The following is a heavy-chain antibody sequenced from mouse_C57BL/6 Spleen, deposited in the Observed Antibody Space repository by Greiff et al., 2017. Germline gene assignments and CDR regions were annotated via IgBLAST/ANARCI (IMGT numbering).Heavy chain of an antibody. CDR2: IYPGDGDT. CDR1: GYAFSSSW. J-gene: IGHJ1*03. Sequence: VKLQQSGPELVKPGASVKISCKASGYAFSSSWMNWVKQRPGKGLAWIGRIYPGDGDTNYNGKFKGKATLTADKSSSTAYMQLSSLTSEDSAVYFCARPPYYYGSSPYWYFDVWGTGTTVTVSS. D-gene: IGHD1-1*01. V-gene: IGHV1-82*01. CDR3: ARPPYYYGSSPYWYFDV.